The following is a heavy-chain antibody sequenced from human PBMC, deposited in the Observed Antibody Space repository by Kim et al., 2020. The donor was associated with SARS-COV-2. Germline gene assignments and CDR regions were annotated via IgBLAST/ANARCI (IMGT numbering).Heavy chain of an antibody. CDR1: GFTFSRHG. V-gene: IGHV3-30*18. D-gene: IGHD2-15*01. CDR3: AKDLNGYCSGGSCYLGYFYGMDV. Sequence: GGSLRLSCAASGFTFSRHGMHWVRQAPGKGLEWVAVISHDGSEKYHADSVKGRFTISRDNSKNTLYLQMNSLRADDMALYHCAKDLNGYCSGGSCYLGYFYGMDVWGQGTTVTVSS. J-gene: IGHJ6*02. CDR2: ISHDGSEK.